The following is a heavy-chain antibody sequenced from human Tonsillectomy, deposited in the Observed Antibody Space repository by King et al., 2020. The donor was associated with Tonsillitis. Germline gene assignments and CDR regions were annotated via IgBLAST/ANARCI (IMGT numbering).Heavy chain of an antibody. Sequence: QLVQSGVEVKKPGESLKISCQASGYTFINYWIAWVRQMPGKGLEWMGIIYPADSDTTYSPAFKGQVTISADRSFSTVYMQWTSLKASDTAIYYCARRGVGEDFDYWGQGTLVTVSS. V-gene: IGHV5-51*01. CDR3: ARRGVGEDFDY. D-gene: IGHD3-10*01. CDR1: GYTFINYW. J-gene: IGHJ4*02. CDR2: IYPADSDT.